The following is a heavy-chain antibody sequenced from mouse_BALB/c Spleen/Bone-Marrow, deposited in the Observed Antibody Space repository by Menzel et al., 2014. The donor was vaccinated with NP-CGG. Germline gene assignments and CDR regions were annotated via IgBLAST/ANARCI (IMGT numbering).Heavy chain of an antibody. V-gene: IGHV2-6-7*01. CDR1: GFSLTDYG. CDR3: AREKYGNYYAMGY. CDR2: IWGDGTT. J-gene: IGHJ4*01. D-gene: IGHD2-10*02. Sequence: QVQLQQSGPGLVSPSQRLSITYTVSGFSLTDYGINWVRPPPGKGLERLGMIWGDGTTDYNSALRSRLSINKDNSRSQVFLKMNSLQTDDTARYYCAREKYGNYYAMGYWGQGTSVTVSS.